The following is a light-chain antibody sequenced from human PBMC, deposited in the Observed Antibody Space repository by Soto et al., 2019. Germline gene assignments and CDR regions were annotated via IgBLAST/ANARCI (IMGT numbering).Light chain of an antibody. CDR3: QSYDSTYV. J-gene: IGLJ1*01. CDR1: SSNIGAGYD. CDR2: HNN. V-gene: IGLV1-40*01. Sequence: QSVLTQPPSVSGAPGQKVTISRTGSSSNIGAGYDVHWYQQLPGTAPKLLIYHNNNRPSGVPDRFSGSQSGTSASLAITGLQAEDEADYYCQSYDSTYVFGTGTKVTVL.